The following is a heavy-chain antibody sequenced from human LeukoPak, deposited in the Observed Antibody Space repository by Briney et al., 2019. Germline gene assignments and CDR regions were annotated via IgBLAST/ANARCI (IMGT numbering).Heavy chain of an antibody. CDR1: GGSISSYY. D-gene: IGHD3-10*01. Sequence: SETLSLTCTVSGGSISSYYWSWIRQPPGKGLEWIGYIYYSGSTNYNPSLKSRVTISVDTSKNQFSLKLSSVTAADTAVYYCASNYYGTNRFDYWGQGTLVTVSS. CDR3: ASNYYGTNRFDY. CDR2: IYYSGST. J-gene: IGHJ4*02. V-gene: IGHV4-59*01.